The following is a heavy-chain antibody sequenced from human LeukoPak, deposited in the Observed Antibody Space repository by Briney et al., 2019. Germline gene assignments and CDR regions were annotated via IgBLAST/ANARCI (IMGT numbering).Heavy chain of an antibody. CDR3: ARRPFWSGYSYYFDY. D-gene: IGHD3-3*01. CDR2: IYYSGST. J-gene: IGHJ4*02. Sequence: SGTLSLTCTVSGGSISSSSYYWGWIRQPPGKGLEWIGSIYYSGSTYYNPSLKSRVTISVDTSKNQFSLKLSSVTAADTAVYYCARRPFWSGYSYYFDYWGQGTLVTVSS. V-gene: IGHV4-39*01. CDR1: GGSISSSSYY.